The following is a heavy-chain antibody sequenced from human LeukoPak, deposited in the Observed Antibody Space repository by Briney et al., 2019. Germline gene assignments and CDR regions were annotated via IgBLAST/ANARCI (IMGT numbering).Heavy chain of an antibody. J-gene: IGHJ4*02. D-gene: IGHD6-19*01. V-gene: IGHV4-39*01. Sequence: SETLSLTCTVSGGSISSSSYYWGWIRQPPGKGLEWIGSIYYSGSTYYNPSLKSRVTISVDTSKNQFSLKLSSVTAADTAVYYCARHRTATHLQPRKYSSGCTYFDYWGQGTLVTVSS. CDR1: GGSISSSSYY. CDR2: IYYSGST. CDR3: ARHRTATHLQPRKYSSGCTYFDY.